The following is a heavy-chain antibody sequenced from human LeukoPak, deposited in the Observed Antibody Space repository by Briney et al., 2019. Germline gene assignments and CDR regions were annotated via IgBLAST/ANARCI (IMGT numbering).Heavy chain of an antibody. Sequence: SVKVSCKASGGTFSSYAISWVRQAPGQGLEWMGGIIPIFGTANYAQKFQGRVTITADKSTSTAYMELNSLRSEDTAVYYCARSLYYSYGFPHAFDIWGQGTMVTVSS. CDR2: IIPIFGTA. V-gene: IGHV1-69*06. CDR1: GGTFSSYA. J-gene: IGHJ3*02. D-gene: IGHD5-18*01. CDR3: ARSLYYSYGFPHAFDI.